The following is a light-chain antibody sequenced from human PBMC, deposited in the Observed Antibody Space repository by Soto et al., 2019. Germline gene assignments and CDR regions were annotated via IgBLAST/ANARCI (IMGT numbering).Light chain of an antibody. Sequence: DIQMTQSPSSVSASVGDRVTITCRASQIISTYLNWYQQKPGKAPKLLIYDASSLQSGVPSRFSGSGSGTDFTLTISSLQPEDFVIYYCQQSYGTPITFGQGTRLEIK. CDR2: DAS. CDR3: QQSYGTPIT. J-gene: IGKJ5*01. CDR1: QIISTY. V-gene: IGKV1-39*01.